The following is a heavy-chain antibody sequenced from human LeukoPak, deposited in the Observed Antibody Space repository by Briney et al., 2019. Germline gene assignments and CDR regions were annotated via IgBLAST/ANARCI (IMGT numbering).Heavy chain of an antibody. Sequence: GGSLRLSCAASGFTFSDYYMSWIRQAPGKGLEFVSFISDTGNTIYYADSVKGRFTVSRDNAKNSLNLHMNSLRAEDTAVYYCVRIPFDYWGQGSLVTVSS. V-gene: IGHV3-11*01. CDR3: VRIPFDY. J-gene: IGHJ4*02. CDR1: GFTFSDYY. CDR2: ISDTGNTI.